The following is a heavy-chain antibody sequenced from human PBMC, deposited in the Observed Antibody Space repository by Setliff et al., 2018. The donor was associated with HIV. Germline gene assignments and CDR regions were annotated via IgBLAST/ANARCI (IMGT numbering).Heavy chain of an antibody. CDR3: AREIQFSATTYYYYYMDD. CDR1: GGSISSDSYY. J-gene: IGHJ6*03. Sequence: TLSLTCTVSGGSISSDSYYWSWIRQPAGKGLEWIGRIYASGRTDYNPSLKSRVTLSVDTSKNQFSLKVTSVTAADTAVYYCAREIQFSATTYYYYYMDDWGRGTTVTVSS. D-gene: IGHD5-18*01. CDR2: IYASGRT. V-gene: IGHV4-61*02.